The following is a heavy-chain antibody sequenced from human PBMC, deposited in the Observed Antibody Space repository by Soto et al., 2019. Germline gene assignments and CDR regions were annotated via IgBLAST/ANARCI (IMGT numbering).Heavy chain of an antibody. D-gene: IGHD5-12*01. CDR2: IKGDGSET. V-gene: IGHV3-74*01. J-gene: IGHJ4*02. CDR1: GFTFSSYW. CDR3: LRGNSGYGNFDY. Sequence: GGSLRLSCAASGFTFSSYWRHWVRQAPGKGLVWVSRIKGDGSETNYADSVKGRFTISRDNAKNTLYLQLNSLRAEDTAVYYCLRGNSGYGNFDYWGQGTRVTVS.